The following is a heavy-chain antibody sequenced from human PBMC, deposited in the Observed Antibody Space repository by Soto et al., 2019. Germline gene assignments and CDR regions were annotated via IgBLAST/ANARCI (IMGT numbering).Heavy chain of an antibody. Sequence: GGSLRLSCAASGFIFTRYSMSWVRQAPGKGLEWVSSISSTTNYIYYGDSMKGRVTISRDNAKNSLYLEMNSLRAEDTAVYYFARESEDLTSNFDYWGQGTLVTVSS. CDR1: GFIFTRYS. J-gene: IGHJ4*02. CDR2: ISSTTNYI. CDR3: ARESEDLTSNFDY. V-gene: IGHV3-21*06.